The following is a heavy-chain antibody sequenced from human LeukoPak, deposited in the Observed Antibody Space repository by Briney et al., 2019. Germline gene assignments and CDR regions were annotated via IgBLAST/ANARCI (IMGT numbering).Heavy chain of an antibody. V-gene: IGHV1-2*02. Sequence: ASLKVSCKASGDTSTGYYMHWVRQAPGQGLEWRGGSNPDTGGTNDVQKFQGRVTMTRDTSISTVYMELSRLRSDETAVYYCARDRTTGTAHFDHWGQGTLVTVSS. J-gene: IGHJ4*02. CDR2: SNPDTGGT. D-gene: IGHD1-1*01. CDR3: ARDRTTGTAHFDH. CDR1: GDTSTGYY.